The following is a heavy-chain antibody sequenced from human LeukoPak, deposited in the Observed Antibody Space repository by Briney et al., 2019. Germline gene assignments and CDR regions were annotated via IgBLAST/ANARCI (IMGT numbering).Heavy chain of an antibody. CDR2: IYYTGST. V-gene: IGHV4-39*07. J-gene: IGHJ3*01. CDR3: ARELRYDNSDSGAF. CDR1: GGSISSSSYY. D-gene: IGHD3-22*01. Sequence: PSETLSLACSASGGSISSSSYYWGWIRQPPGKGLEWIGSIYYTGSTYYNPSLKSRVTISVDTSKNRFSLKVSSVTAADTALYYCARELRYDNSDSGAFWGQGTVVIVSS.